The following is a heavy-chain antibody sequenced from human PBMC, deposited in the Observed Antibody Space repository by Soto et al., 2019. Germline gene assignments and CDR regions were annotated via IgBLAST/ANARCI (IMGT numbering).Heavy chain of an antibody. CDR3: SISQERQQLA. D-gene: IGHD6-13*01. V-gene: IGHV3-23*01. CDR1: GFTFSDYA. Sequence: PGGSLRLSCAASGFTFSDYAMSWVRQAPGKGLEWVSIISGSGDSANNADSVKGRFTIFRDNSENTLYLQMNNLRVDDTAVYYCSISQERQQLAWGQGTLVTVSS. CDR2: ISGSGDSA. J-gene: IGHJ5*02.